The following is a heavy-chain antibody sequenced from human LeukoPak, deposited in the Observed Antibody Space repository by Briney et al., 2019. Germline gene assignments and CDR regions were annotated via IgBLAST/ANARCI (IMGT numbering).Heavy chain of an antibody. CDR1: GFTFSSYE. Sequence: GGSLRLSCAASGFTFSSYEMNWVRQAPGKGLEWVSYISSSGSTIYYADSVKGRFTISIDNAKNSLYLQMNSLRAEDTAVYYCTRDVTAGDGAEYFQHWGQGTLVTVSS. D-gene: IGHD2-21*02. CDR3: TRDVTAGDGAEYFQH. J-gene: IGHJ1*01. CDR2: ISSSGSTI. V-gene: IGHV3-48*03.